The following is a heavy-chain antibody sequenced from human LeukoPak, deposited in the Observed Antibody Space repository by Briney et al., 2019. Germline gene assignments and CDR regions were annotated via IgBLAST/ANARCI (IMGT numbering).Heavy chain of an antibody. CDR1: GGSISSGGYY. CDR3: ARAQTYYYDSSGPFQIDY. J-gene: IGHJ4*02. Sequence: SQTLSLTCTVSGGSISSGGYYWSWIRQHPGKGLEWIGYIYYSGSTYYNPSLKSRVTISVDTSKNQFSLKLCSVTAADTAVYYCARAQTYYYDSSGPFQIDYWGQGTLVTVSS. D-gene: IGHD3-22*01. CDR2: IYYSGST. V-gene: IGHV4-31*03.